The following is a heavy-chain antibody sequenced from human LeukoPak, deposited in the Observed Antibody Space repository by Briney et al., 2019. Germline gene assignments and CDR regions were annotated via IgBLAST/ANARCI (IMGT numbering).Heavy chain of an antibody. V-gene: IGHV4-39*07. CDR3: VREVAP. J-gene: IGHJ5*02. CDR2: IYHSGST. CDR1: GGSISSSSYY. Sequence: SETLSLTCTVSGGSISSSSYYWGWIRQPPGKGLEWIGEIYHSGSTNYNPSLKSRVTISVDKSKNQFSLKLSSVTAADTAVYYCVREVAPWGQGTLVTVSS.